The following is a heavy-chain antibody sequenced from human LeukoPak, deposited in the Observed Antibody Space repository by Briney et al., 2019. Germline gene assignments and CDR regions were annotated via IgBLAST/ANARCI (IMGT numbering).Heavy chain of an antibody. D-gene: IGHD6-19*01. CDR3: AKDGPGNGWPDLDY. V-gene: IGHV3-23*01. J-gene: IGHJ4*02. CDR1: GFPFRSYA. Sequence: PGGSLRLSCVASGFPFRSYAMSWVRQAPGKGLEWVSSIGGSGGGTYSADSVKGRFTISRDTSMSTLFLQMNNLRAEDTAVYYCAKDGPGNGWPDLDYWGQGTLVTVSS. CDR2: IGGSGGGT.